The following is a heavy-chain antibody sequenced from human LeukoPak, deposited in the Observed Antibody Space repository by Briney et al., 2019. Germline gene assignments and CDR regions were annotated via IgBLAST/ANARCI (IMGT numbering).Heavy chain of an antibody. V-gene: IGHV3-30*18. J-gene: IGHJ4*02. CDR3: AKAVVTPGPTHYFDY. CDR2: ISYDGSNK. D-gene: IGHD4-23*01. CDR1: GFTFSSYG. Sequence: GRSLRLSCAASGFTFSSYGMHWVRQAPGKGLEWVAVISYDGSNKYYADSVKGRFTISRDNSKNTLYLQMNSLRAEDTAVYYCAKAVVTPGPTHYFDYWGQGTLVTVSS.